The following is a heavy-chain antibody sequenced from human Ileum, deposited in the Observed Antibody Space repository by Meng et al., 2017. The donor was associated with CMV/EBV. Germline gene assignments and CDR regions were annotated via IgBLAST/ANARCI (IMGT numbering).Heavy chain of an antibody. CDR3: TSDSAGGACYGRAFDY. D-gene: IGHD2-8*02. J-gene: IGHJ4*02. CDR2: IYPNHAGT. V-gene: IGHV1-2*06. CDR1: GYKCSDYY. Sequence: QVQLVQCGAEVKKPGAAVTVSCKASGYKCSDYYIHWVRQAPGTGLEWLGRIYPNHAGTINAQKFQGRITMTRDTPITTAYMELSSLTSDDTAVYYCTSDSAGGACYGRAFDYWGQGSLVTVSS.